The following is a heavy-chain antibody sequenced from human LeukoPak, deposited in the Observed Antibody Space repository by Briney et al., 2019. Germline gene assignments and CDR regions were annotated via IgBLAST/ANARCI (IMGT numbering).Heavy chain of an antibody. J-gene: IGHJ4*02. CDR2: ISSSCSTI. V-gene: IGHV3-48*03. Sequence: GGSLRLSCAASGFTFSSYEMNWVRQAPGKGREGVSYISSSCSTIYYADSVKGRFTISRDNAKNSLYLQMNSLRAEDTAVYYCARPPYGSGSYYPFDYWGQGTLVTVSS. D-gene: IGHD3-10*01. CDR3: ARPPYGSGSYYPFDY. CDR1: GFTFSSYE.